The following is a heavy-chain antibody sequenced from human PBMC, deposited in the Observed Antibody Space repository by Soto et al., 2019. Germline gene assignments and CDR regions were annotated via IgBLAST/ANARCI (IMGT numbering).Heavy chain of an antibody. Sequence: EVQLVESGGGLVKPGGSLRLSCAASGFTFSSYSMNWVRQAPGKGLEWVSSISSSSSYIYYADSVKGRFTISRDNAKNSLYLQMNSLRAEDTAVYYCARKSEDNWNAYFDYWGQGTLVTVSS. V-gene: IGHV3-21*01. CDR2: ISSSSSYI. J-gene: IGHJ4*02. D-gene: IGHD1-1*01. CDR1: GFTFSSYS. CDR3: ARKSEDNWNAYFDY.